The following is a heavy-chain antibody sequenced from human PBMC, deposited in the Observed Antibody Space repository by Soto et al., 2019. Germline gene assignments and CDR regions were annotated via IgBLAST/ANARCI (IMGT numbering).Heavy chain of an antibody. V-gene: IGHV3-33*01. CDR3: AFGNLSYYFDY. J-gene: IGHJ4*02. Sequence: GGSLRLSCVASGFAFSSFGMHWVRQAPGKGLEWVAIIWYDGSDKYYGDSVKGRFTISRGNSKNTMFLQMNSLRAEDTAVYHCAFGNLSYYFDYWGQGTPVTVSS. D-gene: IGHD3-16*01. CDR2: IWYDGSDK. CDR1: GFAFSSFG.